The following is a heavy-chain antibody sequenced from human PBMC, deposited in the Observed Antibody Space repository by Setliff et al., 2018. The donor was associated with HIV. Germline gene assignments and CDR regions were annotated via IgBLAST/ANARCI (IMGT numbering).Heavy chain of an antibody. CDR2: LYPADSNI. Sequence: TGESLKISCKGSGYSFSSYWIGWVRQMPGKGLEFMGLLYPADSNIRYSPSFQGHVTISADKSISTAYLQWSSLKASDTAMYYCARPVAVAGSRHFDYWGQGTLVTVSS. V-gene: IGHV5-51*01. CDR1: GYSFSSYW. D-gene: IGHD6-19*01. J-gene: IGHJ4*02. CDR3: ARPVAVAGSRHFDY.